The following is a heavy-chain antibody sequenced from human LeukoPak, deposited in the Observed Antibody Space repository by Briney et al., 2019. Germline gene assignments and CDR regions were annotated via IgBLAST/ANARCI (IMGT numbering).Heavy chain of an antibody. CDR2: ISYDGSNK. CDR3: AKVIGFGELLPGDY. CDR1: GFTFSSSG. J-gene: IGHJ4*02. Sequence: GRSLRLSCAASGFTFSSSGMHWVRQAPGKGLEWVAVISYDGSNKKYADSVKGRFTISRDNSKNTLYLQMNSLGAEDTAVYYCAKVIGFGELLPGDYWGRGTLVTVSS. V-gene: IGHV3-30*18. D-gene: IGHD3-10*01.